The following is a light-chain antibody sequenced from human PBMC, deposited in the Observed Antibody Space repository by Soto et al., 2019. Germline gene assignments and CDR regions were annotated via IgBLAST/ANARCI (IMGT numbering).Light chain of an antibody. CDR3: QKYDSAPRT. V-gene: IGKV1-27*01. CDR1: QGINNY. CDR2: SAS. Sequence: DTQMTQSPTSLSASVGDSVTITCRASQGINNYLAWYQQKPGKVPVLLIYSASTLKAGIPSRFSGSGAGTDFTLTITSLHPEDFATHYCQKYDSAPRTFGQGTKVDMK. J-gene: IGKJ1*01.